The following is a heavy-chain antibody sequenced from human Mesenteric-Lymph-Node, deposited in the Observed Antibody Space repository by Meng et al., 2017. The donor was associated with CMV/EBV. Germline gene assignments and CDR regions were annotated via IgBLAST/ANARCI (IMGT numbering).Heavy chain of an antibody. CDR1: GYRFTGSY. D-gene: IGHD1-26*01. J-gene: IGHJ4*02. CDR2: INPNSGGT. CDR3: APATSGSCVDY. Sequence: ASVKVSCKASGYRFTGSYMHWVRQAPGQGLEWMGWINPNSGGTNYAQKFQGRVTMTRDTSISTAYMELSRLRSDDTAVYYCAPATSGSCVDYWGQGTLVTVSS. V-gene: IGHV1-2*02.